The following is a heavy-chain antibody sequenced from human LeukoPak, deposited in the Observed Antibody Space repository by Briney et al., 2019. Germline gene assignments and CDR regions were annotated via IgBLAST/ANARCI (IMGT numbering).Heavy chain of an antibody. CDR1: GYSISSGYY. CDR2: IYYSGST. J-gene: IGHJ4*02. D-gene: IGHD4-23*01. Sequence: PSETLSLTCTVSGYSISSGYYWGWIRQPPGKGLEWIGSIYYSGSTYYNPSLKGRVTISVDTSKNQFSLKLSSVTAADTAVYYCASLSGGNWELFDYWGQGTLVTVSS. CDR3: ASLSGGNWELFDY. V-gene: IGHV4-38-2*02.